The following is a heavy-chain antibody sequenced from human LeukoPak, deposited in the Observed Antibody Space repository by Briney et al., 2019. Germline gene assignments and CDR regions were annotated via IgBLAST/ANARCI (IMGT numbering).Heavy chain of an antibody. D-gene: IGHD3-3*01. V-gene: IGHV4-59*08. CDR1: GASISSDY. CDR2: IHYSGST. J-gene: IGHJ4*02. Sequence: PSETLSLTCNVSGASISSDYWTWIRQPPGKGLEWIGYIHYSGSTNYNPSLKSRATISGDTSKNQFSLKLSSVTAADTAVYYCASDFTYWGQGTLVTVSS. CDR3: ASDFTY.